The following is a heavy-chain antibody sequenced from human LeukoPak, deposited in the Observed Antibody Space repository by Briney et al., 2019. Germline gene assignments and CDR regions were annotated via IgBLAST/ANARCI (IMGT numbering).Heavy chain of an antibody. CDR3: AKDPQGELPSPFVH. Sequence: AGSLRLSCAASGFTFSSYAMSWVRQAPGKGLEWVSAISGIGGSTYFADSVKGRFSISRDNSKNTLYLLMTSLRAEDTAVYYCAKDPQGELPSPFVHWGQGTLVTVSS. D-gene: IGHD1-26*01. CDR1: GFTFSSYA. V-gene: IGHV3-23*01. CDR2: ISGIGGST. J-gene: IGHJ4*02.